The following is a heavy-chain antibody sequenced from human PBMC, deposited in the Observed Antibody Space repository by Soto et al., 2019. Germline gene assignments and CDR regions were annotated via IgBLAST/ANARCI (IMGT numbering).Heavy chain of an antibody. J-gene: IGHJ6*03. CDR1: GYTLNSYD. CDR2: INPSGGST. V-gene: IGHV1-46*02. CDR3: ARDMKYCSGGSCYSVYYYYMDV. D-gene: IGHD2-15*01. Sequence: ASVKVSCAASGYTLNSYDMHGVRQAPGQGLEWMGIINPSGGSTSYAQKFQGRVTMTRDTSTSTVYMELSSLRSEDTAVYYCARDMKYCSGGSCYSVYYYYMDVWGKGTTVTVSS.